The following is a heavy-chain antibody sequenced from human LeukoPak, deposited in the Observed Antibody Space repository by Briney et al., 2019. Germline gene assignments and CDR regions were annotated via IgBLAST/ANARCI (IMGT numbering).Heavy chain of an antibody. V-gene: IGHV3-33*03. CDR1: GFTFSSYG. CDR2: IWYDGSNK. Sequence: GGSLRLSCAASGFTFSSYGMHWVRQAPGKGPEWVAVIWYDGSNKYYADSVKGRFTISRDNAKNTVYLQMNNLRVDDTAMYYCVGTIASRGSEYWGQGALVTVSS. J-gene: IGHJ4*02. CDR3: VGTIASRGSEY. D-gene: IGHD6-6*01.